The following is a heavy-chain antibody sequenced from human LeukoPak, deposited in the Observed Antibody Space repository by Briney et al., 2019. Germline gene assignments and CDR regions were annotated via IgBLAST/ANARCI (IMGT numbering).Heavy chain of an antibody. J-gene: IGHJ5*02. D-gene: IGHD3-3*01. CDR3: AKQYSDIWSGYSS. CDR1: GLTFSSYA. CDR2: ISSSGGST. V-gene: IGHV3-23*01. Sequence: GGSLGLSCAASGLTFSSYAMSWVRQAPGQGLEWVSAISSSGGSTYYADSVKGRFTISRDNSKNTLYLQMNSLRAEDTAVYYCAKQYSDIWSGYSSWGQGSLVTVSS.